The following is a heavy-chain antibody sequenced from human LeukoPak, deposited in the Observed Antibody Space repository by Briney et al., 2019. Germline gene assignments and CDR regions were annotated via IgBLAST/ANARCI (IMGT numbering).Heavy chain of an antibody. CDR1: GFTFSDSY. J-gene: IGHJ4*02. V-gene: IGHV3-11*01. CDR3: ARDGSAYSYYFDY. D-gene: IGHD3-22*01. Sequence: GRSLRLSCAASGFTFSDSYMSWIRQAPGKGLEWLSYISSSGSSIYYADSVKGRFTISRDSAKNSLYLQMNNLRAEDTAVYYCARDGSAYSYYFDYWGQGTLVTVSS. CDR2: ISSSGSSI.